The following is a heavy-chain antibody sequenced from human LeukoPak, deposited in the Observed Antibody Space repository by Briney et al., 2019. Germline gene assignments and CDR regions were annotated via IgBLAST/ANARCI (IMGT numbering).Heavy chain of an antibody. J-gene: IGHJ6*03. V-gene: IGHV4-59*01. CDR2: IYYSGST. D-gene: IGHD3-10*01. CDR1: GGSISSYY. CDR3: ASLRFGQPYLDV. Sequence: ASETLSLTCTVSGGSISSYYWSWIRQPPGKGLEWMGYIYYSGSTNYNPSLKSRVTISVDTSKNQFALKLSSVTAADTAVYYCASLRFGQPYLDVWGKGTTVPIPS.